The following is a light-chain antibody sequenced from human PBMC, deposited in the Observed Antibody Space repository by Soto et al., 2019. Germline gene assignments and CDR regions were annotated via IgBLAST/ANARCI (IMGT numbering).Light chain of an antibody. CDR3: HQYAIWPLT. CDR1: QSLGSN. Sequence: EVVMTQSPATLSVSPGERATLSCRASQSLGSNLAWYQQKHGQPPRLLIYAASTRVTGIPARFSDSESGPDFTLTINSLQSEYFAVYYCHQYAIWPLTFGGGTKVEIK. CDR2: AAS. J-gene: IGKJ4*01. V-gene: IGKV3-15*01.